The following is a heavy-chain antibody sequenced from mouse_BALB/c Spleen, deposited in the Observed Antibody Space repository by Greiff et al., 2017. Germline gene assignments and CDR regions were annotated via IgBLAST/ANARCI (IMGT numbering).Heavy chain of an antibody. J-gene: IGHJ3*01. Sequence: QVQLQQSGAELVKPGASVKLSCKASGYTFTSYYMYWVKQRPGQGLEWIGEINPSNGGTNFNEKFKSKATLTVDKSSSTAYMQRSSLTSEDSAVYYCTGRGWMGGNSWCAYWGQGTLVTVSA. D-gene: IGHD2-1*01. CDR3: TGRGWMGGNSWCAY. CDR2: INPSNGGT. CDR1: GYTFTSYY. V-gene: IGHV1S81*02.